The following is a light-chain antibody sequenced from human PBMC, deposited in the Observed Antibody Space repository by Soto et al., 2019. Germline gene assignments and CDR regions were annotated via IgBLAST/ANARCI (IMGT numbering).Light chain of an antibody. CDR1: QSVLYSSNNKNY. CDR2: WAS. Sequence: DIVMTQSPDSLAVSLGERATINCKSSQSVLYSSNNKNYLAWYQQKPGQPPKLLIYWASTRESGVPDRFSGSGSGTDFTLTFSSRQAEDVAVYYCQQSYSTPYTFGQGTKLEIK. CDR3: QQSYSTPYT. J-gene: IGKJ2*01. V-gene: IGKV4-1*01.